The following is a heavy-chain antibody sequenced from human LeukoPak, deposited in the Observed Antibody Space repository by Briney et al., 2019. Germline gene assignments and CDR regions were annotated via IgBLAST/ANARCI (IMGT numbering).Heavy chain of an antibody. CDR3: AKDPALVGATHPYYFDY. V-gene: IGHV3-23*01. CDR2: ISGSGQTT. D-gene: IGHD1-26*01. CDR1: GFAFSNYH. Sequence: PGASLRLPCAASGFAFSNYHMSWVRQAPGKGLEWVSSISGSGQTTYYADSAKGRFTISRDNSKNTLYLQMNSLRAEDTAIYYCAKDPALVGATHPYYFDYWGQGTLVTVSS. J-gene: IGHJ4*02.